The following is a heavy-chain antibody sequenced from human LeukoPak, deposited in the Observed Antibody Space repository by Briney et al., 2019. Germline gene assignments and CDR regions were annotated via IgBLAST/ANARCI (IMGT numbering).Heavy chain of an antibody. J-gene: IGHJ6*02. D-gene: IGHD3-10*01. Sequence: TSETLSLTCTVSGGSISSYYWSWIRQPAGKGLEWIGRIYTSGSTNYNPSLKSRVTMSVDTSKNQFSLKLSSVTAADTAVYYCAGDGITMVRGADYYYGMDVWGQGTTVTVSS. V-gene: IGHV4-4*07. CDR1: GGSISSYY. CDR2: IYTSGST. CDR3: AGDGITMVRGADYYYGMDV.